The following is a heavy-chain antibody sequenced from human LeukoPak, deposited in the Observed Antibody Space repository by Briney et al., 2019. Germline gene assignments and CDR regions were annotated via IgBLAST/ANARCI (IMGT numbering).Heavy chain of an antibody. J-gene: IGHJ5*02. Sequence: PGGSLRLSCAASGFTFNTYEMNWVRQAPGKGLEWVSYISSTGSNIYYADSVKGRFTISRDNSKNTLYLQMNSLRAEDTAVYYCAKDNSSSWYNWFDPWGQGTLVTVSS. V-gene: IGHV3-48*03. CDR2: ISSTGSNI. CDR1: GFTFNTYE. D-gene: IGHD6-13*01. CDR3: AKDNSSSWYNWFDP.